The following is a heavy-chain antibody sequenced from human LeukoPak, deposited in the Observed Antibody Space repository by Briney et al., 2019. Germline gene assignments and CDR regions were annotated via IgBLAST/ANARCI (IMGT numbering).Heavy chain of an antibody. CDR3: AKEYSHYDSSGFDY. CDR2: ISGSGGST. V-gene: IGHV3-23*01. J-gene: IGHJ4*02. CDR1: GFTFSSYA. D-gene: IGHD3-22*01. Sequence: SGGSLRLSCAASGFTFSSYAMSWVRQAPGKGLEWVSSISGSGGSTYYADSVKGRFTISRDNSKNTLYLQMNSLRDEDTAVYYCAKEYSHYDSSGFDYWGQGTLVTVSS.